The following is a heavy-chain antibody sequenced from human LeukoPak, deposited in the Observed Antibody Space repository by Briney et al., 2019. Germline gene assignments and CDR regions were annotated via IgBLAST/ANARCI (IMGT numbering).Heavy chain of an antibody. V-gene: IGHV4-34*09. CDR3: ARGEVVPAATPPSFDY. Sequence: PSGTLSLTCAVYGSFSDHSWSWVRQPPGKGLEWIGYIYYSGSTYYNPSLKSRVTISVDTSKNQFSLKLSSVTAADTAVYYCARGEVVPAATPPSFDYWGQGTLVTVSS. D-gene: IGHD2-2*01. J-gene: IGHJ4*02. CDR1: GSFSDHS. CDR2: IYYSGST.